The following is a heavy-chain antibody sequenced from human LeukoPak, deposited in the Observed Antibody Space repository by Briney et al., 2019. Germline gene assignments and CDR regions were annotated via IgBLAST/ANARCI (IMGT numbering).Heavy chain of an antibody. D-gene: IGHD4-23*01. CDR1: GYTFTVYY. V-gene: IGHV1-2*02. Sequence: ASVKVSCKASGYTFTVYYMHWVRQAPGQGLEWMGWINPNSGGTYYAQKFHGRVTMTSDTSINTAYMELSRLRSDDTAVYFCAREGIDYGGNSVYGLWGQGTLVTVSS. CDR2: INPNSGGT. J-gene: IGHJ4*02. CDR3: AREGIDYGGNSVYGL.